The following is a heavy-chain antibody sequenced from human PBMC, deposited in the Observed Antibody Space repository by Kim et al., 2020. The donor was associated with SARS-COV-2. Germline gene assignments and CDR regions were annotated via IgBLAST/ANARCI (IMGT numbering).Heavy chain of an antibody. Sequence: SETLSLTCTVSGGSISSSSYYWGWIRQPPGKGLEWIGSIYYSGSTYYNPSLKSRVTISVDTSKNQFSLKLSSVTAADTAVYYCARHRGSSSADAFDIWGQGTTVTVSS. D-gene: IGHD6-6*01. J-gene: IGHJ3*02. CDR3: ARHRGSSSADAFDI. CDR1: GGSISSSSYY. CDR2: IYYSGST. V-gene: IGHV4-39*01.